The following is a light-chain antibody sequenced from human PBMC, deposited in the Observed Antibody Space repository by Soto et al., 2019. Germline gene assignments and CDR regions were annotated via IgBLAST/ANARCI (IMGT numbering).Light chain of an antibody. CDR1: QGIRRD. V-gene: IGKV1-17*01. CDR3: LQHNSYPWT. Sequence: DIQMTQSPSSLSASVGDRVTITCRASQGIRRDLGWYQQKQGKAPRVLIFAASSLQSGVPSRFSGSGSGTEFTLTISSLQPEDSATYYCLQHNSYPWTFVQGTKVEIK. J-gene: IGKJ1*01. CDR2: AAS.